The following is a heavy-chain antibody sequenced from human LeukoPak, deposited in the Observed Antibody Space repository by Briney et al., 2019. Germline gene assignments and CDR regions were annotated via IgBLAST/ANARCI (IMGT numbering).Heavy chain of an antibody. D-gene: IGHD3-3*01. CDR2: ISSSGSTI. CDR3: ARERYYDFWSGYYAFDY. CDR1: GFTFSDYY. V-gene: IGHV3-11*04. J-gene: IGHJ4*02. Sequence: GGSLRLSCAASGFTFSDYYMSWIRQAPGKGLEWVSYISSSGSTIYYADSVKGRFTISRDNAKNSLYLQMNSLRAEDTAVYYCARERYYDFWSGYYAFDYWGQGTLVTDSS.